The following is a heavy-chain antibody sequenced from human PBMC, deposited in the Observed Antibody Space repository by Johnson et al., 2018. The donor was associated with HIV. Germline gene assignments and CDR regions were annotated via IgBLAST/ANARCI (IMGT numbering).Heavy chain of an antibody. D-gene: IGHD3-22*01. J-gene: IGHJ3*02. CDR3: ASVPMIVVLDGAFDI. CDR1: GFTFSSSA. V-gene: IGHV3-30*14. CDR2: ISYDVSNK. Sequence: QVQLVESGAGVVQPGRSLRLSCAASGFTFSSSAMHWVRQAPGKGLEWVAVISYDVSNKYYPDSVKGRFTISRVNSKNTLYLQMNSLRAEDTTVYYCASVPMIVVLDGAFDIWGQGTMVTVSS.